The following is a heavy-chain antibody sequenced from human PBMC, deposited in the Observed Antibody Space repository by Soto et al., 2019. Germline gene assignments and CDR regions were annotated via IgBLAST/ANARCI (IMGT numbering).Heavy chain of an antibody. CDR3: ARAAGPGSVDH. Sequence: EVHLEESGGGLVQPGGSLRLSCAASGFTFSSYWMSWVRQAPGKGLEWVANIESRGSEEYNVDSLQGRFAISRENARESMYLQMSSMRAEDTDWYYCARAAGPGSVDHWWQGTLVSASS. CDR2: IESRGSEE. V-gene: IGHV3-7*03. D-gene: IGHD1-26*01. J-gene: IGHJ4*02. CDR1: GFTFSSYW.